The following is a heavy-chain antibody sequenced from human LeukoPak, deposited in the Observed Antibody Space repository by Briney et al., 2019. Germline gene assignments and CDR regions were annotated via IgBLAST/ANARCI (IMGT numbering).Heavy chain of an antibody. CDR3: ARGRDGYNYAGFDI. CDR2: IYHSGST. J-gene: IGHJ3*02. CDR1: GYSISSNSY. Sequence: MSSETLSLTRTVSGYSISSNSYWGWIRQPPGKGLEWIGTIYHSGSTYYNPSLKSRVTISVDTSKNQFSLKLSSVTAADTAVYYCARGRDGYNYAGFDIWGQGTMVTVSS. D-gene: IGHD5-24*01. V-gene: IGHV4-38-2*02.